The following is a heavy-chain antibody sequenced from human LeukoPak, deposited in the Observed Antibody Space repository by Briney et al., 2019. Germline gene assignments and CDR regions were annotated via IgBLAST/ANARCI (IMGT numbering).Heavy chain of an antibody. J-gene: IGHJ6*02. CDR1: GGSISSFY. CDR3: ARDHDLVNNFYYGMDV. Sequence: SETLSLTCNVSGGSISSFYWSWIRQPAGKGLEWIGRIYTSGTIYYNPSLKSRVTMSVDTSKSQVSLKLSSVTAADTAVYYCARDHDLVNNFYYGMDVWGQGTTVTVSS. D-gene: IGHD4-23*01. V-gene: IGHV4-4*07. CDR2: IYTSGTI.